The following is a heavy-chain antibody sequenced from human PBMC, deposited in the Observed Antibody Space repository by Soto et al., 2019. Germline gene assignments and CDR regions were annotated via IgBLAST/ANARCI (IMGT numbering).Heavy chain of an antibody. CDR2: IWHDGNNK. CDR3: ASDLVGASDSYGLDV. V-gene: IGHV3-33*01. D-gene: IGHD1-26*01. J-gene: IGHJ6*02. Sequence: SLRLSCAASVFTFSNYGMHWCRQAPGKGLEWVAIIWHDGNNKYYADSVRGRFIISRDNSKNRLYLQMNSLRAEDTAVYYCASDLVGASDSYGLDVWGQGTPVTVSS. CDR1: VFTFSNYG.